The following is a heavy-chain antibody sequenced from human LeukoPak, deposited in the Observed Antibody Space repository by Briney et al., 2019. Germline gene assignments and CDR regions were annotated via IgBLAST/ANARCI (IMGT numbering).Heavy chain of an antibody. D-gene: IGHD3-10*01. V-gene: IGHV1-8*01. J-gene: IGHJ4*02. CDR1: GYTFTSYD. Sequence: ASVKVSCKASGYTFTSYDINWVRQATGQGLEWMGWMNPNSGNTGYAQKFQGRVTMTRNTSISTAYMELSSLRSEDTAVYYCARVGTMVRDYYFDYWGQGTLVTVSS. CDR3: ARVGTMVRDYYFDY. CDR2: MNPNSGNT.